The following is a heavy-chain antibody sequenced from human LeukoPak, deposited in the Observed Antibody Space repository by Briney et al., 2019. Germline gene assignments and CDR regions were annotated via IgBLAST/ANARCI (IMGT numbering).Heavy chain of an antibody. CDR1: GYTFTGYY. D-gene: IGHD3-10*01. V-gene: IGHV1-2*02. CDR2: INPNTGGA. Sequence: ASVKVSCKASGYTFTGYYIHWVRQAPGQGLEWMGWINPNTGGADYAQKFQGRVTMTRDTSISTAFMELDSLRRDDTAVYYCARGGRYSEYCHYWGQGTLLTVSS. J-gene: IGHJ1*01. CDR3: ARGGRYSEYCHY.